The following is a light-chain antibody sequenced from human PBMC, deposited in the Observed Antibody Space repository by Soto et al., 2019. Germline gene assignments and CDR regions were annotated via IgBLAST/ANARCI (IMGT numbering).Light chain of an antibody. Sequence: DIQMTQSPSSLSASVGDRVTISCRASQTIKSYLNWYQHNPGKAPQLLISGASSLQGGVPSRFSGSASGPEFTLTISSLQPEDIATYYCQQCYTTPYTFGQGTKLDLK. CDR1: QTIKSY. J-gene: IGKJ2*01. CDR2: GAS. CDR3: QQCYTTPYT. V-gene: IGKV1-39*01.